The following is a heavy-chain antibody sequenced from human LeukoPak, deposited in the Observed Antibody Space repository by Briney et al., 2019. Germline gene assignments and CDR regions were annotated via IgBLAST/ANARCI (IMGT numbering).Heavy chain of an antibody. Sequence: SVKVSCKASGGTFSSYAISWVRQAPGQGLEWMGRIIPIFGTANYTQKFQGRVTITTDESTSTAYMELSSLRSEDTAVYYCARSSSSQQLVPRYFDYWGQGTLVTVSS. CDR1: GGTFSSYA. D-gene: IGHD6-13*01. CDR3: ARSSSSQQLVPRYFDY. CDR2: IIPIFGTA. V-gene: IGHV1-69*05. J-gene: IGHJ4*02.